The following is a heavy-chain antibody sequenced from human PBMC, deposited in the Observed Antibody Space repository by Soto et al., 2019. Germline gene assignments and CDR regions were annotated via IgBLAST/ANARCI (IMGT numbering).Heavy chain of an antibody. Sequence: EVQLLESGGALVQPGGSLRLSCATSGFTFNNYAMNWVRQAPGKGLEWVASVSGGGGSAIYADPVKGRFTISRDNSKNTVYLQMNSLRVEDTAIYYCTKSVWSITGPPDHWGQGTLVPVSS. CDR3: TKSVWSITGPPDH. CDR1: GFTFNNYA. CDR2: VSGGGGSA. V-gene: IGHV3-23*01. D-gene: IGHD3-10*01. J-gene: IGHJ4*02.